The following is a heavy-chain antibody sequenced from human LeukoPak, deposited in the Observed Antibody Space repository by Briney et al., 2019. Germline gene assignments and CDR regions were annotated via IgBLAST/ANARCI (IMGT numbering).Heavy chain of an antibody. J-gene: IGHJ3*02. D-gene: IGHD1-26*01. Sequence: GGSLRLSCAASGFTFSSYDMNWVRQAPGKGLEWVSYISTSSDSIYYADSVKGRFTISRDNAKNSLFLQMNSLRAEDTAVYYCARVRRGSYGDAFDIWGQGTMVTVSS. CDR2: ISTSSDSI. V-gene: IGHV3-48*04. CDR3: ARVRRGSYGDAFDI. CDR1: GFTFSSYD.